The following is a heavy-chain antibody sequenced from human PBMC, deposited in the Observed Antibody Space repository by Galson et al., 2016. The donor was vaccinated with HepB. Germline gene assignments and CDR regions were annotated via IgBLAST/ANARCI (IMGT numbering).Heavy chain of an antibody. V-gene: IGHV3-23*01. CDR3: AKSRIWGYVEMVDY. J-gene: IGHJ4*02. CDR1: GFTFSSYA. CDR2: ISADGATT. D-gene: IGHD3-16*01. Sequence: SLRLSCAASGFTFSSYAMTWVRQAPGKGLEWVSAISADGATTYYADSVRGRFTISRDNSQTTVFLQMNSLRGEDTAVYYCAKSRIWGYVEMVDYWGQGTLVTVSS.